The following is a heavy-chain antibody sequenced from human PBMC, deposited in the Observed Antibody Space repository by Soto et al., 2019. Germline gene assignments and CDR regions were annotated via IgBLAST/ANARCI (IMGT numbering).Heavy chain of an antibody. CDR3: ARSTTGTTFKYYYYMDV. J-gene: IGHJ6*03. CDR1: GGSISSYY. D-gene: IGHD1-1*01. V-gene: IGHV4-59*08. Sequence: SETLSLTCTVSGGSISSYYWSWIRQPPGKGLEWIGYIYYSGSTNYNPSLKSRVTISVDTSKNQFSLKLSSVTAADTAVYYCARSTTGTTFKYYYYMDVRGKGTSVTVSS. CDR2: IYYSGST.